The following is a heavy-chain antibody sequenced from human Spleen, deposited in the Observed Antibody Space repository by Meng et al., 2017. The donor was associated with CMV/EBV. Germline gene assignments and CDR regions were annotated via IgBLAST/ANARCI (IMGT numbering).Heavy chain of an antibody. CDR1: GFTFSSYS. J-gene: IGHJ4*02. D-gene: IGHD3-3*01. Sequence: GGSLRLSCAASGFTFSSYSMNWVRQAPGKGLEWVSYISSSSSTIYYADSVKGRFTISRDNAKNSLYLQMNSLRAEDTAVYYCARAYYDFWSGYPHGYFDYWGQGTLVTVSS. CDR2: ISSSSSTI. V-gene: IGHV3-48*04. CDR3: ARAYYDFWSGYPHGYFDY.